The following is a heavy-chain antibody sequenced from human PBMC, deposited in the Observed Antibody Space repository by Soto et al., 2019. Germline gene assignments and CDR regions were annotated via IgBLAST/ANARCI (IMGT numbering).Heavy chain of an antibody. D-gene: IGHD1-26*01. CDR3: ARGHGPIVGPYGMDV. CDR2: IYSSGST. J-gene: IGHJ6*02. V-gene: IGHV4-4*07. Sequence: QVQLQESGPGLVKPSETLSLTCTVSGGSISGYYWSWIRQPAGKGLEWIGRIYSSGSTDYNSSLKSRVTMSVDTSKKQFSLKVSSVTAADTAVYYCARGHGPIVGPYGMDVWGQGTTVTVSS. CDR1: GGSISGYY.